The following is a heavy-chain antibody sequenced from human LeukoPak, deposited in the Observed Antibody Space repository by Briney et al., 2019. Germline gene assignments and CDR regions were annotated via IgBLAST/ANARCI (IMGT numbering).Heavy chain of an antibody. J-gene: IGHJ4*02. CDR2: IRGNGGGT. Sequence: PGGSLRLSCAASGFTFSSYVMSWVRQAPGKGLEWVSSIRGNGGGTDYADSVKGRFTISRDNSRSTLFLQMSSLRVEDTAVYYCARGPNSNWSGLDFWGQGTLLTVSS. V-gene: IGHV3-23*01. CDR3: ARGPNSNWSGLDF. D-gene: IGHD6-6*01. CDR1: GFTFSSYV.